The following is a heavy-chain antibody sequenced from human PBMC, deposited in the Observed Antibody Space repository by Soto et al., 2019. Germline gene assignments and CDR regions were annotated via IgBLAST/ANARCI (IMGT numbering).Heavy chain of an antibody. D-gene: IGHD1-1*01. CDR1: GYSFTSYW. J-gene: IGHJ5*02. V-gene: IGHV5-51*01. CDR3: ARGGLMEPNNWFDP. Sequence: GESLKISCEGSGYSFTSYWIGWVRQMPGKGLEWMGIIYPGDSDTRYSTSLQGQVTISADNSINTAYLQWSSLKASDTAMYYCARGGLMEPNNWFDPWGQGTLVTVSS. CDR2: IYPGDSDT.